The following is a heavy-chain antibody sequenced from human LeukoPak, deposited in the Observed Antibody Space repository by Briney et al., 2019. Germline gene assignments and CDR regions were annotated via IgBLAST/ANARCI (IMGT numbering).Heavy chain of an antibody. D-gene: IGHD1-26*01. V-gene: IGHV4-59*08. CDR1: GGSISSYY. CDR3: ARHRLQKGHEKTRMGARSVEPTDAFDI. Sequence: PSETLSLTCTVSGGSISSYYWSWIRQPPGKGLEWIGYIYYSGSTNYNPSLKSRVTISVDTSKNQFSLKLSSVTAADTAVYYCARHRLQKGHEKTRMGARSVEPTDAFDIWGQGTMVTVSS. J-gene: IGHJ3*02. CDR2: IYYSGST.